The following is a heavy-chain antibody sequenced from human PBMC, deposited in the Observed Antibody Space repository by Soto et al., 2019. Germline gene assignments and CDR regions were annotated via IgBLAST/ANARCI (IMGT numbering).Heavy chain of an antibody. CDR3: ARVHYYYDSSGYQYYFDY. CDR1: GGSISSGDYY. Sequence: SETLSLTCTVSGGSISSGDYYWSWIRQPPGKGPEWIGYIYYSGSTYYNPSLKSRVTISVDTSKNQFSLKLSSVTAADTAVYYCARVHYYYDSSGYQYYFDYWGQGTLVTVS. D-gene: IGHD3-22*01. CDR2: IYYSGST. V-gene: IGHV4-30-4*01. J-gene: IGHJ4*02.